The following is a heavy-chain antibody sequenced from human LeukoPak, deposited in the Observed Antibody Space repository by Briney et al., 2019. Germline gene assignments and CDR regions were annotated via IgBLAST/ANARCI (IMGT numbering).Heavy chain of an antibody. CDR2: ISGSGSST. J-gene: IGHJ4*02. D-gene: IGHD3-3*01. CDR1: RFTFTTYA. Sequence: RGSLRLSCGGSRFTFTTYAMSCVRQAPGKGLEWVSGISGSGSSTYYADSVKGRFTISRDNSKNTLYLQLNSLRAEDTAVYYCAKARDYDFWSGYSIYFDYWGQGTLVTVSS. CDR3: AKARDYDFWSGYSIYFDY. V-gene: IGHV3-23*01.